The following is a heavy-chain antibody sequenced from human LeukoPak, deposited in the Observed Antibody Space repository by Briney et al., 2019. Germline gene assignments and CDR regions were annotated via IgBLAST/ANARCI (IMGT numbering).Heavy chain of an antibody. CDR1: GYTFTGYY. CDR3: ARDGYNYGWFDP. V-gene: IGHV1-2*02. D-gene: IGHD5-24*01. J-gene: IGHJ5*02. CDR2: INPNSGGT. Sequence: ASVKVSCKASGYTFTGYYMHWVRQAPGQGLEWMGWINPNSGGTNYAQKFQGRVTITTDESTSTAYMELSSLRSEDTAVYYCARDGYNYGWFDPWGQGTLVTVSS.